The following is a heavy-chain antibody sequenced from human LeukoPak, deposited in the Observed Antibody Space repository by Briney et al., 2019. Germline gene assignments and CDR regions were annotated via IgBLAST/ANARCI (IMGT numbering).Heavy chain of an antibody. Sequence: GGSLRLSCAASGFTFSSYGMHWVRQAPGKGLEWVAVIWYDGSNKYYADSVKGRFIISRDNSKNTLYLQMNSLRAEDTAVYYCAKRMIRGVNHDAFDLWGQGTMVTVSS. J-gene: IGHJ3*01. V-gene: IGHV3-33*06. CDR1: GFTFSSYG. CDR3: AKRMIRGVNHDAFDL. CDR2: IWYDGSNK. D-gene: IGHD3-10*01.